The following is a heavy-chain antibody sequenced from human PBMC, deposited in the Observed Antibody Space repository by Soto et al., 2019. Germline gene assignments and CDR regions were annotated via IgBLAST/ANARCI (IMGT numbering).Heavy chain of an antibody. CDR3: AIGYRYATFDP. CDR2: ISGSGDIT. Sequence: GGSLRLSCAASGFTFSSYAMSWVRQAPGKGLEWVSGISGSGDITYYADSVKGRFTISRDNSKNTLYLQMNSLRAEDTAVYYCAIGYRYATFDPWGQGTLVTVSS. V-gene: IGHV3-23*01. CDR1: GFTFSSYA. D-gene: IGHD5-18*01. J-gene: IGHJ5*02.